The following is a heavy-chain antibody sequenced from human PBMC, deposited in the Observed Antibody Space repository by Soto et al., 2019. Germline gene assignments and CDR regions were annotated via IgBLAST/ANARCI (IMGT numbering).Heavy chain of an antibody. Sequence: GGSLRLSCAASGFTFSSYSMNWVRQAPGKGLEWVSYISSSSSTIYYTDSVKGRFTVSRDNAKNSLFLQMNCLRDEDTAVYFCAREFYGTAMARSYNWFDPWGQGTLVTVSS. V-gene: IGHV3-48*02. CDR2: ISSSSSTI. D-gene: IGHD5-18*01. CDR3: AREFYGTAMARSYNWFDP. J-gene: IGHJ5*02. CDR1: GFTFSSYS.